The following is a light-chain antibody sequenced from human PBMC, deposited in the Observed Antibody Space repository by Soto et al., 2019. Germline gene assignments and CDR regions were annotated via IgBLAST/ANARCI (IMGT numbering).Light chain of an antibody. V-gene: IGKV1-5*03. CDR3: QQYDNYPYT. CDR1: QSITSW. Sequence: DIQMTQSPSTLSASVGDRVTITCRASQSITSWLAWYQQKPGKAHKILINKASTLESGVPSRFSGSGSGTEFTLTISSLQPDDFATYYCQQYDNYPYTFGQGTKLEIK. J-gene: IGKJ2*01. CDR2: KAS.